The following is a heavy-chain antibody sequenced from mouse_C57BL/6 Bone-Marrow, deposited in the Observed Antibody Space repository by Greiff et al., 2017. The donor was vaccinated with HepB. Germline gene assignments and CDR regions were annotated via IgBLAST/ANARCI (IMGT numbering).Heavy chain of an antibody. CDR3: TIYYDFSFAY. D-gene: IGHD2-4*01. V-gene: IGHV1-83*01. CDR1: YTFTDYYM. CDR2: YPGSGNTY. J-gene: IGHJ3*01. Sequence: VQRVESGPELVKPGASVKMSCKASGYTFTDYYMHWVKQKPGKGLEWIGEIYPGSGNTYYNEKFKGKATLTADTSSSTAYMQLSSLTSEDSAVYFCATIYYDFSFAYWGQGTLVTVSA.